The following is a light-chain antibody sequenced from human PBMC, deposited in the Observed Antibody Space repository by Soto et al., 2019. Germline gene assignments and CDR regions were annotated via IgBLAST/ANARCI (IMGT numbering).Light chain of an antibody. J-gene: IGKJ2*01. Sequence: DIQMTQSPPSLSASVGDRVTITCRASQSINSYLNWYQQKPGKAPDLLIYVASSLQSGVPSRFSGSGSGTDFTLTISSLQPEDSATYYGQQSYSVPYTFGQGTKMEIK. CDR1: QSINSY. CDR2: VAS. V-gene: IGKV1-39*01. CDR3: QQSYSVPYT.